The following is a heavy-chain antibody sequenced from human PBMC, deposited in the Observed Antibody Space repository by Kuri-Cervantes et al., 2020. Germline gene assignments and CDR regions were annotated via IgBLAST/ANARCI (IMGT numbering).Heavy chain of an antibody. V-gene: IGHV3-30*02. CDR2: IRYDGSNK. Sequence: GGSLRLSCAASGFTFSSYGMHWVRQAPGKGLEWVAFIRYDGSNKYYADSVKGRFTISRDNSKNTLYLQMNSLRAEDTAVYYCARDRVGGYSYGPAPYWGQGTLVTVSS. CDR3: ARDRVGGYSYGPAPY. J-gene: IGHJ4*02. CDR1: GFTFSSYG. D-gene: IGHD5-18*01.